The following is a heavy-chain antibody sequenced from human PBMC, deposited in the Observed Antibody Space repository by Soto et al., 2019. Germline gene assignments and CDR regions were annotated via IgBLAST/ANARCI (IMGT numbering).Heavy chain of an antibody. CDR3: ARDKDPNYYDSSGPFDP. D-gene: IGHD3-22*01. V-gene: IGHV1-69*13. Sequence: SVKVSCKASGDTFSSYGISWVRQAPGQGLEWMGGIIPVFSTTNYAQNFQGRHTITADESTSTAYMELSSLRSEDTAVYYCARDKDPNYYDSSGPFDPWGQGTLVTVSS. J-gene: IGHJ5*02. CDR2: IIPVFSTT. CDR1: GDTFSSYG.